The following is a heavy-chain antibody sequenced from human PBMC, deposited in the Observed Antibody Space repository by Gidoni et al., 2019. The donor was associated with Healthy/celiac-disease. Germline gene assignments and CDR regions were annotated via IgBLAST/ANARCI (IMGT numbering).Heavy chain of an antibody. J-gene: IGHJ4*02. D-gene: IGHD3-22*01. CDR1: GFTFSYYG. CDR2: ISYDGGNK. Sequence: HVQLVESGGGVVQPGRSLRLSCAASGFTFSYYGMHWVRQAPGKGLEWVAVISYDGGNKYYTDSVKGRFTISRDNSKNTLYLQMNSLRADDTAIYYCVKDTHESSGYYYGLSHWGQGALVTVSS. V-gene: IGHV3-30*18. CDR3: VKDTHESSGYYYGLSH.